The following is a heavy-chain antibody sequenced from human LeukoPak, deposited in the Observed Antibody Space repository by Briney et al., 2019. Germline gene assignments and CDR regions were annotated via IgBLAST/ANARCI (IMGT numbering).Heavy chain of an antibody. J-gene: IGHJ6*03. CDR1: GGTFSSYA. Sequence: SVKVSCKASGGTFSSYAISWVRQAPGQGLEWMGGIIPIFGTANYAQKFQGRVTITTDESTSTAYMALSSLRSEDTAVYYCAREDYTLPWNYYYYMDVWGKGTTVTVSS. CDR3: AREDYTLPWNYYYYMDV. D-gene: IGHD3-3*01. V-gene: IGHV1-69*05. CDR2: IIPIFGTA.